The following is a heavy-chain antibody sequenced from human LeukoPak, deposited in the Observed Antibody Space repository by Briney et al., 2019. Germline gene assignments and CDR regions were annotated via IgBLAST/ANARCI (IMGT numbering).Heavy chain of an antibody. V-gene: IGHV1-2*02. CDR2: INPNSGGT. CDR3: ARDRPRELYYYDPGDAFDI. J-gene: IGHJ3*02. Sequence: ASVKVSCKASGYTFTGYYMHWVRQAPGQGLEWMGWINPNSGGTNYAQKFQGRVTMTTDTSTSTAYMEVKSLRSDDTAVYYCARDRPRELYYYDPGDAFDIWGQGTMVTVSS. D-gene: IGHD3-22*01. CDR1: GYTFTGYY.